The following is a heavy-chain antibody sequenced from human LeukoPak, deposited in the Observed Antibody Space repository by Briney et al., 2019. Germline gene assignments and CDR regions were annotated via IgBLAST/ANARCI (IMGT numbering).Heavy chain of an antibody. Sequence: SETLSLTCTVSGGSISSSHYYWRWIRQPPGKGLEWIGSLYYSGNTYYNPSLKSRVTISVDTSKNQFSLRLSSVTAADSAVYYCAGWMQLWSTTLNGLKSFQHWGQGTLVTVSS. D-gene: IGHD5-18*01. V-gene: IGHV4-39*01. J-gene: IGHJ1*01. CDR1: GGSISSSHYY. CDR3: AGWMQLWSTTLNGLKSFQH. CDR2: LYYSGNT.